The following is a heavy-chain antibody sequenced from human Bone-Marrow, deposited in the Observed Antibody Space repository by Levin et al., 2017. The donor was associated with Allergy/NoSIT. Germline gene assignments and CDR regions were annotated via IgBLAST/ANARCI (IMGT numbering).Heavy chain of an antibody. CDR2: FDPEQGET. CDR3: TREVMVRLGGVIASYALDV. V-gene: IGHV1-24*01. CDR1: GYTFSELS. J-gene: IGHJ6*02. D-gene: IGHD3-16*02. Sequence: ASVKVSCKVSGYTFSELSVQWVRQAPGKGLEWMGGFDPEQGETIYAQKFQGRVTMTEDTSAETAFVELSGLRSEDTAMYYCTREVMVRLGGVIASYALDVWGPGTGVVVS.